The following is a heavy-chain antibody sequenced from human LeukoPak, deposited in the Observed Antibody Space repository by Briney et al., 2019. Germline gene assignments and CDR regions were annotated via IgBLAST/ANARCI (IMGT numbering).Heavy chain of an antibody. D-gene: IGHD7-27*01. V-gene: IGHV4-59*08. CDR3: ARHDPGWFDT. CDR2: IHYSGST. Sequence: GSLRLSCAASGLTVSSNYMSWIRQPPGKGLEWIGYIHYSGSTNYNPSLKSRATISVDTSKAHFSLKLSSATAADTAVYYCARHDPGWFDTWGQGTLVTVSS. CDR1: GLTVSSNY. J-gene: IGHJ5*02.